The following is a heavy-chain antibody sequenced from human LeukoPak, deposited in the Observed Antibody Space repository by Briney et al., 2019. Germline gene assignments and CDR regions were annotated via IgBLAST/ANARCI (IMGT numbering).Heavy chain of an antibody. Sequence: SETLSLTCTVSGGSISSSSYYWGWIRQPPGKGLEWIGSIYYRGSTYYNPSLKSRVTISVDTSKNQFSLKLSSVTAADTAVYYCARHASLYGDYGGFDPWGQGTLVTVSS. CDR2: IYYRGST. CDR3: ARHASLYGDYGGFDP. CDR1: GGSISSSSYY. J-gene: IGHJ5*02. D-gene: IGHD4-17*01. V-gene: IGHV4-39*01.